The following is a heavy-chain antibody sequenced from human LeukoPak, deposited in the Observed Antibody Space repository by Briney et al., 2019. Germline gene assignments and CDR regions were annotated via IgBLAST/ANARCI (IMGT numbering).Heavy chain of an antibody. CDR1: GFTFSSYG. CDR3: AKDAHTAMALDI. Sequence: GGSLRLSCAASGFTFSSYGMHWVRQAPGKGLEWVAVTWYDGSNKYYADSVKGRFTISRDNSKNTLYLQMNSLRAEDTAVYYCAKDAHTAMALDIWGQGTMVTVSS. V-gene: IGHV3-33*06. CDR2: TWYDGSNK. D-gene: IGHD5-18*01. J-gene: IGHJ3*02.